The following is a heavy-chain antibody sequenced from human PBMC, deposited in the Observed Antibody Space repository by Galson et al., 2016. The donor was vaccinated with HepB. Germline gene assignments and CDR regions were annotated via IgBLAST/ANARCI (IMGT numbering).Heavy chain of an antibody. J-gene: IGHJ5*02. Sequence: SGFSLATSGLGAGWIRQTPGKALEWLALVYRDDDKRYNASLKTRRSITKDTSTNQVDLTLTDVNPDDTDRYYCARRREGGLPNRFAPWGQGILVTVSS. V-gene: IGHV2-5*02. D-gene: IGHD1-26*01. CDR3: ARRREGGLPNRFAP. CDR2: VYRDDDK. CDR1: GFSLATSGLG.